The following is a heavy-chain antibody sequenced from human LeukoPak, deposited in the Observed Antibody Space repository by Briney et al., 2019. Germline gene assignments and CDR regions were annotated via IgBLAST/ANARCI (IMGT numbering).Heavy chain of an antibody. J-gene: IGHJ4*02. Sequence: SETLSLTCSVSGGSVSNYYWSWIRQPPGKGLEWSGYVYYTGSTNCNPSLKSRVTMFEDKSKNQFSLRLYSVTVADTAVYYCARHFAYSSSSYFDYWGQGSLVTVSS. CDR2: VYYTGST. D-gene: IGHD6-6*01. CDR3: ARHFAYSSSSYFDY. CDR1: GGSVSNYY. V-gene: IGHV4-59*08.